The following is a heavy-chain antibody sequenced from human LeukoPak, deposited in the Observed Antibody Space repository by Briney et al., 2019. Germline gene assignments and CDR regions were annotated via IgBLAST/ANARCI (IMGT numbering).Heavy chain of an antibody. J-gene: IGHJ4*02. Sequence: SETLSLTCTVSGGSISSYYWSWIRPPPGKGLEWIGYIYYSGRTNYNPSLKSRVTISVDTSKLQSSLKLSCVTAADTEVYYCARDSYSWLQRWGQATLVTVSS. CDR3: ARDSYSWLQR. D-gene: IGHD5-24*01. CDR2: IYYSGRT. V-gene: IGHV4-59*01. CDR1: GGSISSYY.